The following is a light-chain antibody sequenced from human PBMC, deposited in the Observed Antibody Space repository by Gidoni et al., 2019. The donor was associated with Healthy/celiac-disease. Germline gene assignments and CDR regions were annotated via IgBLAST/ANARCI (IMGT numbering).Light chain of an antibody. CDR1: PGISSY. CDR2: AAS. CDR3: QQSYSAPLT. J-gene: IGKJ4*01. V-gene: IGKV1-39*01. Sequence: DIQMPQSPSSLSASVGDRVTITCRASPGISSYLNWYQQKPGKAPKLLIYAASSLQSGVPSRFSGSGSGTDFTLTISSLQPEDVATYYCQQSYSAPLTFGGGTKVEIK.